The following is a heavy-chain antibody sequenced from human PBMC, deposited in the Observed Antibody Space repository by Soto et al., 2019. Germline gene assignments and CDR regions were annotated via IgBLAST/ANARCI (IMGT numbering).Heavy chain of an antibody. D-gene: IGHD3-3*01. CDR2: ISAYNGNT. V-gene: IGHV1-18*04. CDR3: ARAPVLRFLEWLPTDDNWFDH. J-gene: IGHJ5*02. Sequence: GXSVKVSCQASVYTLTSYGISWVRQAPGQGLEWMGWISAYNGNTNYAQKLQGRVTMTTDTSTSTAYMELRSLRSDDTAVYYCARAPVLRFLEWLPTDDNWFDHWGQGTLVTVSS. CDR1: VYTLTSYG.